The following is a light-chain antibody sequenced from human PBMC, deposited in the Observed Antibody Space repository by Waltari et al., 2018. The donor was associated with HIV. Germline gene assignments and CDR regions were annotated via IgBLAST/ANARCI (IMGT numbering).Light chain of an antibody. CDR3: VAWDDSLSGYV. Sequence: QSVLTQPPSASGTLGQRATLSCPGSNSNVGSKPVYWFQQVPGTAPKLLIYRDYQRRSGIPDRFSGSKSGASASLTISGLRSEDEADYYCVAWDDSLSGYVFGTGTKVSVL. V-gene: IGLV1-47*01. CDR2: RDY. CDR1: NSNVGSKP. J-gene: IGLJ1*01.